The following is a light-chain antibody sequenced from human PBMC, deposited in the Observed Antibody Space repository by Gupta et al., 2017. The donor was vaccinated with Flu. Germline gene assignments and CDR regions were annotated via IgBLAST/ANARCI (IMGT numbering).Light chain of an antibody. CDR1: QSIGNY. J-gene: IGKJ1*01. CDR2: AAS. V-gene: IGKV1-39*01. Sequence: DIQMTQSPSSLSASVGDTVTITCRASQSIGNYLNWYHQKPGRAPNLLISAASSLQSGVPSRFSGSGYGTYFTLTISMLQPEDFATYYCQQSDGTVKTFGPGTKVEIK. CDR3: QQSDGTVKT.